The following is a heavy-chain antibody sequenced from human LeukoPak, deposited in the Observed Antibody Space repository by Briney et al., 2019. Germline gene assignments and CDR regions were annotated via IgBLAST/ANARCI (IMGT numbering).Heavy chain of an antibody. D-gene: IGHD5-18*01. CDR3: ARHGVSSYGCSFDY. CDR2: VYYSLNT. J-gene: IGHJ4*02. Sequence: SETLSLTCTVSGGSISSSSYYWGWIRQPPGKGLEWIGSVYYSLNTHYNPSLKSRVTISADTSKNQFSLKLSSVTAADTAVYYCARHGVSSYGCSFDYWGQGTLVTVSS. V-gene: IGHV4-39*01. CDR1: GGSISSSSYY.